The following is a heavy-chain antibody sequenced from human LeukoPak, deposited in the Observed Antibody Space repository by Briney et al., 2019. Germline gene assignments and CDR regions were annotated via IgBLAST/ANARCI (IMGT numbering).Heavy chain of an antibody. CDR3: ARVPPYDSSGYYYGGMDV. CDR2: IYYSGST. D-gene: IGHD3-22*01. J-gene: IGHJ6*02. CDR1: GGSISSHY. V-gene: IGHV4-59*11. Sequence: SETLSLTCTVSGGSISSHYWSWIRQPPGKGLEWIGYIYYSGSTNYNPSLKSRVTISVDTSKNQFSLKLSSVTAADTAVYYCARVPPYDSSGYYYGGMDVWGQGTTVTVSS.